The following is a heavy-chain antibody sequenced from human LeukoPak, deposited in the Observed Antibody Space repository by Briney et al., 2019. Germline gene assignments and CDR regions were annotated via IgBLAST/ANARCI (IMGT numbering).Heavy chain of an antibody. CDR1: GFTFSTYS. Sequence: GGSLRLSCAASGFTFSTYSMDWVRQAPGKGLEWVSSISSGSSYIYYADSVEGRFTISRDNAKNSLYLQMNSLRAEDTAVYYCARREVGATLGDWGQGTLVTVSS. D-gene: IGHD1-26*01. CDR3: ARREVGATLGD. CDR2: ISSGSSYI. V-gene: IGHV3-21*01. J-gene: IGHJ4*02.